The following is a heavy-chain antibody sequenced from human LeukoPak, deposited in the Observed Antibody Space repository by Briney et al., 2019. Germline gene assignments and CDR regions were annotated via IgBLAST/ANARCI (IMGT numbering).Heavy chain of an antibody. D-gene: IGHD3-22*01. CDR1: GGTFSSYA. CDR3: ARPYYYDSRIDP. CDR2: IIPIFGTA. J-gene: IGHJ5*02. V-gene: IGHV1-69*05. Sequence: ASVKVSCKASGGTFSSYAISWVRQAPGQGFEWMGGIIPIFGTANYAQKFQGRVTITTDESTSTAYMELSSLRSEDTAVYYCARPYYYDSRIDPWGQGILVTVSS.